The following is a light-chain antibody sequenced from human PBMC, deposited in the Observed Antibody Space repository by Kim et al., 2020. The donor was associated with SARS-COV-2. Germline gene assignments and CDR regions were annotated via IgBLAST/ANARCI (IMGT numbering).Light chain of an antibody. CDR3: QQYDAPPFT. Sequence: APGRERVNITCHASQDISDYFNWYHQKPGEAPKVLLRDEANLESGVPSRFSRGGYGTEFSLTISSVQPEDIGTYYCQQYDAPPFTFGQGTRLEIK. J-gene: IGKJ5*01. V-gene: IGKV1-33*01. CDR1: QDISDY. CDR2: DEA.